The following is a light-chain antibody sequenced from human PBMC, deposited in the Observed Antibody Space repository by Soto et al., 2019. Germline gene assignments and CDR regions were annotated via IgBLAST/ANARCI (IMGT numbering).Light chain of an antibody. CDR1: ESISRW. CDR3: QQYNDPST. Sequence: IHMTHAPATLSASVGDRVTITCRASESISRWLAWFQQKPGKAPNLMIYAAYILQSGVPSRFSGSGSGKDFTITISSLPHEDFVTYCCQQYNDPSTFGQGTKVDIK. J-gene: IGKJ1*01. CDR2: AAY. V-gene: IGKV1-5*01.